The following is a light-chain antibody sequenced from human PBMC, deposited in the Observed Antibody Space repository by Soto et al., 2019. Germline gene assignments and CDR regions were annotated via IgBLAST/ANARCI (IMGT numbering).Light chain of an antibody. J-gene: IGLJ2*01. V-gene: IGLV2-8*01. Sequence: QSVLTQPPSASGSPGQSVTISCAGSSSDIGASNSVSWYQQHPGKAAKLLISEVTKRPSGVPDRFSGSKSGNTASLTVSGLQADDEADYYCGSKAGSNKHVVFGGGTKVTVL. CDR2: EVT. CDR3: GSKAGSNKHVV. CDR1: SSDIGASNS.